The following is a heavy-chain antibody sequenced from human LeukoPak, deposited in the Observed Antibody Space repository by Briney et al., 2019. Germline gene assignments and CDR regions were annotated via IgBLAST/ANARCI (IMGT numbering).Heavy chain of an antibody. CDR2: IYTSGST. D-gene: IGHD2-2*01. CDR1: GGSISSYY. J-gene: IGHJ2*01. Sequence: SETLSLTCTVSGGSISSYYCSWIRQPAGKGLEWIGRIYTSGSTNYNPSLKSRVTMSVDTSKNQFSLKLSSVTAADTAVYYCARDPSLGYCSSTSCYYLSWYFDLWGRGTLVTVSS. V-gene: IGHV4-4*07. CDR3: ARDPSLGYCSSTSCYYLSWYFDL.